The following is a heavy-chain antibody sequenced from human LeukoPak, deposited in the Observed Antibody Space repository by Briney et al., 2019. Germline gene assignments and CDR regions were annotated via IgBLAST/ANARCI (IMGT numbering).Heavy chain of an antibody. D-gene: IGHD2-15*01. CDR3: ARDGYCSGGSCSSSFWFDP. CDR1: GFTFSSYA. J-gene: IGHJ5*02. Sequence: GGSLRLSCAASGFTFSSYAMNWVRQAPGKGLEWVSSISSSSSYIYYADSVKGRFTISRDNAKNSLYLQMNSLRAEDTAVYYCARDGYCSGGSCSSSFWFDPWGQGTLVTVSS. CDR2: ISSSSSYI. V-gene: IGHV3-21*01.